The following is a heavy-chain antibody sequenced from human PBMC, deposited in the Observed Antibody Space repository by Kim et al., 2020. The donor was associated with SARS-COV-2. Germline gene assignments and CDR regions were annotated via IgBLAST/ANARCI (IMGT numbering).Heavy chain of an antibody. CDR3: ANMGYSYGVN. Sequence: STHAADCVKGRFPISRDNTKNTLYLQMNSLRAEDTAVYYCANMGYSYGVNWGQGTLVTVSS. V-gene: IGHV3-23*01. J-gene: IGHJ4*02. CDR2: ST. D-gene: IGHD5-18*01.